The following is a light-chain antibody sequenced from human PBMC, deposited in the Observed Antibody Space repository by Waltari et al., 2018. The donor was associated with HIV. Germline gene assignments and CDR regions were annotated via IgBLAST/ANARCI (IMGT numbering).Light chain of an antibody. CDR1: GSDIGGYNY. Sequence: QSALTQPASVSGSPGQSITISCTGSGSDIGGYNYVSWYQHYPGKAPKLIIYDVSRRPSVVSNRFSGSKSGSTASLTISGLRAEDEADYCCSSYTSITLVFGGGTKLTVL. J-gene: IGLJ2*01. CDR3: SSYTSITLV. V-gene: IGLV2-14*03. CDR2: DVS.